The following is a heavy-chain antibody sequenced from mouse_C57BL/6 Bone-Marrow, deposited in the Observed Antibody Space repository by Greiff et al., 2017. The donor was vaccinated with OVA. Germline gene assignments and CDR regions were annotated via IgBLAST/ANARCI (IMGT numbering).Heavy chain of an antibody. J-gene: IGHJ1*03. D-gene: IGHD1-1*01. Sequence: VQRVESGAELVRPGASVKLSCKASGYTFTDYYINWVKQRPGQGLEWIARIYPGSGNTYYNEKFKGKATLTAEKSSSTAYMQLSSLTSEDSAVYFCAAVVGGGYFDVWGTGTTVTVSS. CDR3: AAVVGGGYFDV. CDR1: GYTFTDYY. V-gene: IGHV1-76*01. CDR2: IYPGSGNT.